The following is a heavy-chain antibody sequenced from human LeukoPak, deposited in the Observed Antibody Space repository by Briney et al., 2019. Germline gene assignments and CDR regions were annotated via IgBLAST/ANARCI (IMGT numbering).Heavy chain of an antibody. Sequence: GESLKISCKGSGYSFTSCWIGWVRQMPGKGLEWMGIIYPGDSDTRYSPSFQGQVTISADKSISTAYLQWSSLKASDTAMYYCARHGCSSTSCVDYWGQGTLVTVSS. CDR2: IYPGDSDT. CDR3: ARHGCSSTSCVDY. CDR1: GYSFTSCW. V-gene: IGHV5-51*01. D-gene: IGHD2-2*01. J-gene: IGHJ4*02.